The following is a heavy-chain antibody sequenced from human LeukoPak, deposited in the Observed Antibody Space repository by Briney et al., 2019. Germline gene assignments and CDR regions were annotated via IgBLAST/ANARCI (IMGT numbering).Heavy chain of an antibody. CDR2: IYYSGST. V-gene: IGHV4-39*01. CDR3: ARPTSKLGSFDY. J-gene: IGHJ4*02. Sequence: RASETLSLTCTVSGGSISSTIYYWGWIRQPPGKGLEWIGSIYYSGSTYYNPSLKSRVTISVDTSKNQFSLKMRSVTAADTAVYYCARPTSKLGSFDYWGQGTLVTVSS. D-gene: IGHD2/OR15-2a*01. CDR1: GGSISSTIYY.